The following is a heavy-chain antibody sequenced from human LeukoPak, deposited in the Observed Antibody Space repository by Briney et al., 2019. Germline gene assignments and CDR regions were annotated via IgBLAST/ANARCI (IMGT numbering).Heavy chain of an antibody. CDR1: GFTFSGSA. J-gene: IGHJ4*02. CDR3: AGNYDSWTGLNY. CDR2: IGNKVSNYAT. D-gene: IGHD3-3*01. Sequence: PGGSLRLSCAASGFTFSGSAMHWVRQASGKGLEWVGHIGNKVSNYATEYAASLRGRFTISRDDSKDTTYLQVNSLKTEDTAVYYCAGNYDSWTGLNYWGQGTLVTASS. V-gene: IGHV3-73*01.